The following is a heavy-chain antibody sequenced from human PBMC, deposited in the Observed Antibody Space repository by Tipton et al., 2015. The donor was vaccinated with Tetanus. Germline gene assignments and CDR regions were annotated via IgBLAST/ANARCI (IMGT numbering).Heavy chain of an antibody. CDR1: GYPFISYT. D-gene: IGHD3-10*01. Sequence: QSGAEVKKPGASVKISCKTSGYPFISYTMHWVRQAPGQGLEWMGCVNGDNGITKYSQKFQGRVTITRDTSASTGYMTLSSLRSEDAAVYCCARVVRGSGSRIRAVDHWGQGALVIVSS. J-gene: IGHJ4*02. CDR3: ARVVRGSGSRIRAVDH. CDR2: VNGDNGIT. V-gene: IGHV1-3*01.